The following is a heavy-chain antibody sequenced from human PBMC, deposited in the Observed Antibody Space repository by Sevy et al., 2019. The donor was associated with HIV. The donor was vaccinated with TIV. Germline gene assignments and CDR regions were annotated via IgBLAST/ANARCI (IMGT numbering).Heavy chain of an antibody. D-gene: IGHD2-8*01. CDR1: GFTFSKYS. CDR2: LSFGCGEI. Sequence: GGSLILSCAASGFTFSKYSMSWVRQPPGKGLEWVSTLSFGCGEINYADSVKGRFTTFRENSKSLGYLQMNNPGPEATAVYYCAREGCTKPHDYWGQGTLVTVSS. V-gene: IGHV3-23*01. J-gene: IGHJ4*02. CDR3: AREGCTKPHDY.